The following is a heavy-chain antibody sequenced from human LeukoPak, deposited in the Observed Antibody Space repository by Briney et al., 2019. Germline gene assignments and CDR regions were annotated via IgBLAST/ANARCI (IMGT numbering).Heavy chain of an antibody. CDR1: GGTFSSYA. J-gene: IGHJ6*03. CDR3: ARAAVSRRYYYYYMDV. CDR2: IIPIFCTA. V-gene: IGHV1-69*13. Sequence: SVKVSCKASGGTFSSYAISWVRQAPGQGLEWMGGIIPIFCTANYAQKFQGRVTITADESTSTAYMELSSLRSEDTAVYYCARAAVSRRYYYYYMDVWGKGTTVTISS. D-gene: IGHD6-13*01.